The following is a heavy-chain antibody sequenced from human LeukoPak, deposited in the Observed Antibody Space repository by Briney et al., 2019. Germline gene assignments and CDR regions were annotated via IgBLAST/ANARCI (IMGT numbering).Heavy chain of an antibody. D-gene: IGHD3-10*01. Sequence: GGSLRLSCAASGFTVSSNYISWVRQAPGKGLEWVSVIYSGGSTYYADSVKGRFTISRDNSKNTLYLQMNSLRAEDTAVYYCARDPMVRGVMGYWGQGTLVTVSS. CDR1: GFTVSSNY. J-gene: IGHJ4*02. CDR2: IYSGGST. V-gene: IGHV3-53*01. CDR3: ARDPMVRGVMGY.